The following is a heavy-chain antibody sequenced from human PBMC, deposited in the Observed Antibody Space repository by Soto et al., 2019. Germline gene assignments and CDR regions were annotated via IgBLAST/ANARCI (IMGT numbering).Heavy chain of an antibody. CDR2: FDPEDGEK. CDR3: ATSAISVVVPAAIPSYYGMDV. V-gene: IGHV1-24*01. Sequence: ASVKVSCKVSGYTLTELSMHWVRQAPGKGLEWMGGFDPEDGEKIYPQKFQDRVTMTEDTSTDTAYMELSSLRSEDTAVYYCATSAISVVVPAAIPSYYGMDVWGQGTTVTVSS. D-gene: IGHD2-2*01. J-gene: IGHJ6*02. CDR1: GYTLTELS.